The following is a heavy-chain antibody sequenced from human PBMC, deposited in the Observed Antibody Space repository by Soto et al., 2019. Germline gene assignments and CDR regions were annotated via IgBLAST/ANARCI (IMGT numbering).Heavy chain of an antibody. CDR1: GFTFSRYA. CDR3: AKLTVIVVVMSAFDI. CDR2: ISGSGGST. D-gene: IGHD3-22*01. Sequence: GGSLRLSCKASGFTFSRYAMSWVRQAPGKGLEWVSTISGSGGSTYYADSVKGRFTISRDNSKNTLYLQMNSLRAEDTAVYYCAKLTVIVVVMSAFDIWGQGTMVTVSS. J-gene: IGHJ3*02. V-gene: IGHV3-23*01.